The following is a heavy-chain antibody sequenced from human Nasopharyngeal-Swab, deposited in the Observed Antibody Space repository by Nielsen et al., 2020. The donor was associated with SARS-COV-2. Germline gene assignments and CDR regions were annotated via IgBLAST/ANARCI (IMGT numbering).Heavy chain of an antibody. J-gene: IGHJ3*02. Sequence: GESLKISCAASGFAYHNYAMNWVRQAPGKGLEWVSVISGSGDTTYYADSVKGRFTISRDNSKNTLYLQMNSLTAEDTAVYYCAKVGYPSAFDIWGQGTMVTVSS. CDR1: GFAYHNYA. V-gene: IGHV3-23*01. D-gene: IGHD5-12*01. CDR2: ISGSGDTT. CDR3: AKVGYPSAFDI.